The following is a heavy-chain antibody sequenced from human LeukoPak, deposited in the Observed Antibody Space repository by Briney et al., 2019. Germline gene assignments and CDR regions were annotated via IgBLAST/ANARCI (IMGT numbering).Heavy chain of an antibody. V-gene: IGHV4-34*01. CDR2: INHSGST. J-gene: IGHJ5*02. Sequence: SETLSLTCAVYGGSFSGYYWSWIRQPPGKGLEWIGEINHSGSTNYNPSLKSRVTISVDTSKNQFSLKLSSVTAADTAVYYCAEKIRGIAARGNGFAPGGQGTLVPVS. D-gene: IGHD6-6*01. CDR3: AEKIRGIAARGNGFAP. CDR1: GGSFSGYY.